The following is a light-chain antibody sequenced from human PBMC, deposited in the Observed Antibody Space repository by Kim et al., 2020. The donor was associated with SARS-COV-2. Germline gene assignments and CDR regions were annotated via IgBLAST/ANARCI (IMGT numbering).Light chain of an antibody. Sequence: SVSPGQTSTIPCSGDNLGGRYDSWYQQRPGQTPVLVMYQDIERPSGIPDRFSGSNSGNTATLTISGTQAMDEADYYCQAWDNNAAIFGGGTQLTVL. CDR3: QAWDNNAAI. J-gene: IGLJ2*01. CDR2: QDI. V-gene: IGLV3-1*01. CDR1: NLGGRY.